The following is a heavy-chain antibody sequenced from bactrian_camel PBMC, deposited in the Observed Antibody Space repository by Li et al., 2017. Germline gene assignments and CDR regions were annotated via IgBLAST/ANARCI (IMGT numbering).Heavy chain of an antibody. V-gene: IGHV3-2*01. D-gene: IGHD3*01. CDR3: AKIADDKEYAPGYAYDS. J-gene: IGHJ4*01. Sequence: HVQLVESGGGLVQPGGSLRLSYVVSGFRVSSYYMSWVRQAPGKGLEWVSNIYSDGSSTYYSDSVKGRFTSSRDNARNTLYLQMNSLETEDTAMYYYAKIADDKEYAPGYAYDSWGQGTQVTVS. CDR1: GFRVSSYY. CDR2: IYSDGSST.